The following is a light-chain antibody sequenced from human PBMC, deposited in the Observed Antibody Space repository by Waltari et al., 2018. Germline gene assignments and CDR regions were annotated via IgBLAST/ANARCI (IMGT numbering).Light chain of an antibody. CDR2: KTS. Sequence: DIQMTQSPSTLSASVGDRVTIPCRASQSINNWLAWYQQKPGKAPKLLIYKTSTLESGVPSSFSGSGYGTEFTLTISSLQPDDFATYYCQQYNDNSTWTFGQGTKVEVK. CDR1: QSINNW. J-gene: IGKJ1*01. CDR3: QQYNDNSTWT. V-gene: IGKV1-5*03.